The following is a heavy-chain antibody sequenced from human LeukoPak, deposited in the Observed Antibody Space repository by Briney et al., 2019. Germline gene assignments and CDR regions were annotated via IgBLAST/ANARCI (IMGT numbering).Heavy chain of an antibody. J-gene: IGHJ4*02. Sequence: GGSLRLSCEASGFTFSSYWMHWVRQAPGKGLVWVSRINSDGSSTSYAGSVKGRFTISRDNSKNTLYLQMNSLRAEDTAVYYCARGGMRAYYATGRYFDYWGQGTLVTVSS. V-gene: IGHV3-74*01. CDR3: ARGGMRAYYATGRYFDY. D-gene: IGHD3-10*01. CDR2: INSDGSST. CDR1: GFTFSSYW.